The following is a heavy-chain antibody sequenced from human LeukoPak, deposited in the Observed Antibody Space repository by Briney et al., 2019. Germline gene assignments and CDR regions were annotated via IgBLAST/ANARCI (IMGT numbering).Heavy chain of an antibody. J-gene: IGHJ3*02. Sequence: ASVKVSCKASGYTFTSYYMHWVRQAPGQGLEWMGIINPSGGSTSYAQKFQGRVTMTRDTSTSTVYMELSSLRSEDTAVYYCAVHGAGTTTFDIWGQGTMVTVSS. V-gene: IGHV1-46*01. D-gene: IGHD1-7*01. CDR2: INPSGGST. CDR1: GYTFTSYY. CDR3: AVHGAGTTTFDI.